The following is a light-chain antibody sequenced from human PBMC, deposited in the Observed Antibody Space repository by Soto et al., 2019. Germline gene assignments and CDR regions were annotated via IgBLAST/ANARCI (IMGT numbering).Light chain of an antibody. J-gene: IGKJ1*01. CDR1: QSVSSN. CDR2: GAS. CDR3: QQYNNWPQT. Sequence: EIVMTQSPATLSVSPGERATLSCMASQSVSSNLAWYQQKPGQAPRLLIYGASTRATGIPARFSGSGSGTEFTITISSLQSEDFAVYYCQQYNNWPQTFGQGTKVEIK. V-gene: IGKV3-15*01.